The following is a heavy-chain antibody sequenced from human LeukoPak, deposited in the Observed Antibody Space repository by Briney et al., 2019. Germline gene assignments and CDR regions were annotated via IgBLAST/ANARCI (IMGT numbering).Heavy chain of an antibody. V-gene: IGHV1-8*01. Sequence: ASVKVSCKASGHTFTSYDINWVRQATGQGLEWMGWMNPNSGNTGYAQKFQGRVTMTRNTSISTAYMELSSLRSEDTAVYYCARGRITIFGVVIISQGQNYFDYWGQGTLVTVSS. CDR2: MNPNSGNT. CDR3: ARGRITIFGVVIISQGQNYFDY. CDR1: GHTFTSYD. D-gene: IGHD3-3*01. J-gene: IGHJ4*02.